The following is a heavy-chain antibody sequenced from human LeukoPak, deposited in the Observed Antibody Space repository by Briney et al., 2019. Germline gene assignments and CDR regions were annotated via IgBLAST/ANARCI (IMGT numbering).Heavy chain of an antibody. CDR2: IYPGDSDT. J-gene: IGHJ4*02. CDR3: ARHKVAQGRYFDWLLYSPAFDY. CDR1: GHSFTSYW. Sequence: GESLKISCKGSGHSFTSYWIGWVRQMPGKGLEWMGIIYPGDSDTRYSPSFQGQVTISADKSISTAYLQWSSLKASDTAMYYCARHKVAQGRYFDWLLYSPAFDYWGQGTLVTVSS. V-gene: IGHV5-51*01. D-gene: IGHD3-9*01.